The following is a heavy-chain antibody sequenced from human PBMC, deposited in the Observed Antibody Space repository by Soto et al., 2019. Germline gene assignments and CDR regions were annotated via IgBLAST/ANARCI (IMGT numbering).Heavy chain of an antibody. V-gene: IGHV3-21*01. D-gene: IGHD6-19*01. CDR1: GFTFSSYS. CDR3: ASTLAGIAVAGPHNWFDP. CDR2: ISSSSSYI. J-gene: IGHJ5*02. Sequence: PGGSLRLSCAASGFTFSSYSMNWVRQAPGKGLEWASSISSSSSYIYYADSVKGRFTISRDNAKNSLYLQMNSLRAEDTAVYYCASTLAGIAVAGPHNWFDPWGQGTLVTVSS.